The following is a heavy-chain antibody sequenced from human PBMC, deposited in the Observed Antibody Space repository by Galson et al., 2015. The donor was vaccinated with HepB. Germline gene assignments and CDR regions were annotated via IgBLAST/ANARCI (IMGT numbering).Heavy chain of an antibody. CDR3: AYEGTGYPH. CDR2: IKEDGTKN. Sequence: SLRLSCAASGFTFSSYWMSWVRQAPGKGLEWVANIKEDGTKNYYADSVKGRFAISRDNAKNSLYLQMNSLRAEDTAVYYCAYEGTGYPHWGQGTLVTVSS. D-gene: IGHD3-22*01. V-gene: IGHV3-7*03. J-gene: IGHJ4*02. CDR1: GFTFSSYW.